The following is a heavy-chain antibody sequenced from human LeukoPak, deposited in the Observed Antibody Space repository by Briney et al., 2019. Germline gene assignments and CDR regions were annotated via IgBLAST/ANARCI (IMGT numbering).Heavy chain of an antibody. CDR1: GGSISSGDYY. CDR2: IYYSGST. CDR3: ARDRWNYDSSGYYN. J-gene: IGHJ4*02. V-gene: IGHV4-30-4*08. Sequence: SQTLSLTCTVSGGSISSGDYYWSWIRQPPGKGLEWIGYIYYSGSTYYNPSLRSRVTISVDTSKNQFSLKLSSVTAADTAVYYCARDRWNYDSSGYYNWGQGTLVTVSS. D-gene: IGHD3-22*01.